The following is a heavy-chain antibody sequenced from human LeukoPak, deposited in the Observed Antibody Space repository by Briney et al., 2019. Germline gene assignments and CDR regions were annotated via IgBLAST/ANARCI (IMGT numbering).Heavy chain of an antibody. J-gene: IGHJ6*03. CDR3: ARDHSQWLPRDYYYYMDV. CDR1: GGTFSSYA. Sequence: SVKVSCKASGGTFSSYAISWVRQAPGQGLEWMGGIIPIFGTANYAQKFQGRVTITADESTSTAYMELSSLRSEDTAVCYCARDHSQWLPRDYYYYMDVWGKGTTVTISS. CDR2: IIPIFGTA. D-gene: IGHD6-19*01. V-gene: IGHV1-69*13.